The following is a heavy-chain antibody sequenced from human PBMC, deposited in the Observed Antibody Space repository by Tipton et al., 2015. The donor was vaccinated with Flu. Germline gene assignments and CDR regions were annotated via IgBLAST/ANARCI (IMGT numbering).Heavy chain of an antibody. D-gene: IGHD2-2*01. V-gene: IGHV4-34*01. CDR3: ARAPNLYCASPRCRCFSYYGLDL. CDR2: INQRGET. J-gene: IGHJ6*02. Sequence: TLSLTCSVSGGSFNDYTWHWLRQSPAQGLEWVGEINQRGETNFSPSLRSRLTMFLDTSKNQFSLGLRPTTAADTAIYFCARAPNLYCASPRCRCFSYYGLDLWGQGPTVPVSS. CDR1: GGSFNDYT.